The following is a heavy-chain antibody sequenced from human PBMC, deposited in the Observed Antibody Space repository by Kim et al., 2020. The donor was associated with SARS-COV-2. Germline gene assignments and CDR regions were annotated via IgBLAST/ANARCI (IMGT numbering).Heavy chain of an antibody. Sequence: SETLSLTCTVSGGSISSSSYYWGWIRQPPGKGLEWIGSIYYSGSTYYNPSLKSRVTISVDTSKNQFSLKLSSVTAADTAVYYCARHSLYGYYYGSGSPNWFDPWGQGTLVTVSS. CDR2: IYYSGST. D-gene: IGHD3-10*01. CDR1: GGSISSSSYY. J-gene: IGHJ5*02. CDR3: ARHSLYGYYYGSGSPNWFDP. V-gene: IGHV4-39*01.